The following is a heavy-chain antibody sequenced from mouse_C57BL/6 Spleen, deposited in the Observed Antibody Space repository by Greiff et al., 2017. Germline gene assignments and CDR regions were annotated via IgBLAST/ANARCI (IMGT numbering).Heavy chain of an antibody. D-gene: IGHD1-1*01. Sequence: EVQLQQSGAELVRPGASVKLSCTASGFNIKDDYMHWVKQRPEQGLEWIGWLDPENGDTEYASKFQGKATITADKSSNTPYLQLSSLPSEDTSVYYCTSRYHYYGSSYNYWGQGTTLTVSS. J-gene: IGHJ2*01. CDR1: GFNIKDDY. CDR2: LDPENGDT. V-gene: IGHV14-4*01. CDR3: TSRYHYYGSSYNY.